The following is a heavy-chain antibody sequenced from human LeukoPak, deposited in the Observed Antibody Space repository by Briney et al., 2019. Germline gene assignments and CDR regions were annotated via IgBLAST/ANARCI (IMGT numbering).Heavy chain of an antibody. D-gene: IGHD6-13*01. CDR1: GFTVSSNS. Sequence: PGGSLRLSCTVSGFTVSSNSMSWVRQAPGKGLEWVSAISDSGAGTYYADSVKGRFTISRDNSKNTLYLQMNSLRAEDTAVYYCAKDRVATERYYMDVWGKGTTVTISS. J-gene: IGHJ6*03. CDR2: ISDSGAGT. V-gene: IGHV3-23*01. CDR3: AKDRVATERYYMDV.